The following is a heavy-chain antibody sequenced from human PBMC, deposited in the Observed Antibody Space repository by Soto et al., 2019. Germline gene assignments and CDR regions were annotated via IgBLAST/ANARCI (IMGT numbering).Heavy chain of an antibody. CDR3: ATCDSSGYGHPDAFDI. CDR2: VIPIFGTA. Sequence: QVQLVQSGAEVKKPGSSVKVSCKASGGTFSSYAISWVRQAPGQGLEWMGGVIPIFGTANYAQKFQGRVTITADKSTSTAYMELSSLRSEDTAVYYCATCDSSGYGHPDAFDIWGQGTMVTVSS. V-gene: IGHV1-69*06. D-gene: IGHD3-22*01. CDR1: GGTFSSYA. J-gene: IGHJ3*02.